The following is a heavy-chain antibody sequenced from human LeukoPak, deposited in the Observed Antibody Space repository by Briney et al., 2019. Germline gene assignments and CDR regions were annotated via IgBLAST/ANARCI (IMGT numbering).Heavy chain of an antibody. CDR1: GFTFDDYA. V-gene: IGHV3-43*02. CDR3: AKDKRSYYDILTGEMDV. Sequence: GGSLRLSCAASGFTFDDYAMHWVRQAPGKGLEWVSLISGDGGSTYYADSVKGRFTISRDNSENSLYLQMNSLRTEDTALYYCAKDKRSYYDILTGEMDVWGQGTTVTVSS. D-gene: IGHD3-9*01. J-gene: IGHJ6*02. CDR2: ISGDGGST.